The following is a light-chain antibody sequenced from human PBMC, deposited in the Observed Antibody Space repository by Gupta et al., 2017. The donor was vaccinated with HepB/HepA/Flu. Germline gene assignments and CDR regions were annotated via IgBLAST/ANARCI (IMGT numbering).Light chain of an antibody. CDR2: GNS. Sequence: TGSSSNIGAGYAVHWYQQLPGTAPNLLIYGNSNRPSGVPDRFSGSKSGTSASLAITGLQAEDEADYYCQSYDSSLFVVFGGGTKLTVL. CDR1: SSNIGAGYA. J-gene: IGLJ2*01. V-gene: IGLV1-40*01. CDR3: QSYDSSLFVV.